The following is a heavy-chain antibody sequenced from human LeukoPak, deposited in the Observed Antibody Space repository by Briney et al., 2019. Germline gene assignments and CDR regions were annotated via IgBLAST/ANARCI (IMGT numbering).Heavy chain of an antibody. J-gene: IGHJ4*02. V-gene: IGHV4-59*01. CDR3: ARERRYGGYELFDY. CDR2: IYYGGST. D-gene: IGHD5-12*01. Sequence: PSETLSLTCTVSGGSISSYYWSWIRQPPGKGLEWIGYIYYGGSTNYNPSLKSRVTISVDTSKNQFSLKLSSVTAADTAAYYCARERRYGGYELFDYWGQGTLVTVSS. CDR1: GGSISSYY.